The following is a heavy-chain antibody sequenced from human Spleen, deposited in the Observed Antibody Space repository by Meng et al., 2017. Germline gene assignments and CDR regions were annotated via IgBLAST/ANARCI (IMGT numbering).Heavy chain of an antibody. J-gene: IGHJ6*02. CDR2: ISYDGSNK. D-gene: IGHD3-22*01. V-gene: IGHV3-30*01. CDR3: ARNYYDSSGYLVWYYYYYGMDV. CDR1: GLSFSSYT. Sequence: GESLKISCAASGLSFSSYTMNWVRQSPGKGLEWVAVISYDGSNKYYADSVKGRFTISRDNSKNTLYLQMNSLRAEDTAVYYCARNYYDSSGYLVWYYYYYGMDVWGQGTTVTVSS.